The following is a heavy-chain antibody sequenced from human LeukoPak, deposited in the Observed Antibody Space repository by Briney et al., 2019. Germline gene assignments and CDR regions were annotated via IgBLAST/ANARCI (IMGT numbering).Heavy chain of an antibody. J-gene: IGHJ4*02. CDR2: ISGSGGST. Sequence: GGSLRLSCAASGFTFSSYDMSWVRQAPGKGLEWVSAISGSGGSTYYADSVKGRFTISRDNSKNTLYLQMNSLRAEDTAVYYCAKVGRDLVLWFGESTTYYFDYWGQGTLVTVSS. V-gene: IGHV3-23*01. D-gene: IGHD3-10*01. CDR3: AKVGRDLVLWFGESTTYYFDY. CDR1: GFTFSSYD.